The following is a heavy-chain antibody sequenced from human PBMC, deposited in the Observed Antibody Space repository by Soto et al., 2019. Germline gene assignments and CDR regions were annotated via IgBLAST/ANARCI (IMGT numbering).Heavy chain of an antibody. V-gene: IGHV4-39*01. CDR2: IYYGGTS. CDR1: GGSISNTSYY. D-gene: IGHD3-22*01. J-gene: IGHJ1*01. Sequence: SETLSLTCTVSGGSISNTSYYWGRVRQPPGKGLEWIGHIYYGGTSYSNPSLKGRVSLSVDTSKNQFFLKLNSVTAADTAVYFCARDLDGLHDDTSGPFPRPGWGQGTLVTVSS. CDR3: ARDLDGLHDDTSGPFPRPG.